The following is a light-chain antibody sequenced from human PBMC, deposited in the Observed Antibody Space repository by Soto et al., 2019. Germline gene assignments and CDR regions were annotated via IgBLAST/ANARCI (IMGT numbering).Light chain of an antibody. Sequence: EIVLTQSPATLSLSPGERATLSCRASQSVSSFLAWYQHKPGQAPRLLIYDASNRATGIPARFSGSGSGTDFALTISSLDPEASAVYYCQERRRWPPIFTFGPGTKVDIK. CDR1: QSVSSF. CDR3: QERRRWPPIFT. CDR2: DAS. V-gene: IGKV3-11*01. J-gene: IGKJ3*01.